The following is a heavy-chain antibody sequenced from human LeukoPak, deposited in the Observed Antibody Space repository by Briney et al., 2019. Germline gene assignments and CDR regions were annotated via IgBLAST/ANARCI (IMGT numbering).Heavy chain of an antibody. CDR1: GGSISSSLYY. D-gene: IGHD1-26*01. CDR3: AREFRGTYYSQFDY. Sequence: PSETLSLTCIVSGGSISSSLYYWGWIRQAPGKGLEWIGTIYYGGTTYYNPSLKSRVTISVDTSRNQFSLRLTSVTGADTAVYYCAREFRGTYYSQFDYWGQGTLVSVSS. V-gene: IGHV4-39*07. CDR2: IYYGGTT. J-gene: IGHJ4*02.